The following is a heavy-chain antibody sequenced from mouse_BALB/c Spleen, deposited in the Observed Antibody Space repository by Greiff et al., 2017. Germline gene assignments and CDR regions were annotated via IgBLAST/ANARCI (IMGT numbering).Heavy chain of an antibody. V-gene: IGHV14-3*02. D-gene: IGHD2-1*01. CDR2: IDPANGNT. J-gene: IGHJ4*01. Sequence: VQLKESGAELVKPGASVKLSCTASGFNIKDTYMHWVKQRPEQGLEWIGRIDPANGNTKYDPKFQGKATITADTSSNTAYLQLSSLTSEDTAVYYCANGNSYYYAMDYWGQGTSVTVSS. CDR1: GFNIKDTY. CDR3: ANGNSYYYAMDY.